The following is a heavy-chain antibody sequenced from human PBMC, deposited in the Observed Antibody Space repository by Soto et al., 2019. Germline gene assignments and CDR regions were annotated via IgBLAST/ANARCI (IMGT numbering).Heavy chain of an antibody. Sequence: ASVKVSCKAIGYSFTSHYMHWVRQAPGQGLEWMGTIFPGGVNIAYAQKFKGRDNSKNTLFLQMNSLTVDDTGVYYCARNPSTVGIASMSDWGRGTLVTVSS. J-gene: IGHJ4*02. CDR2: IFPGGVNI. V-gene: IGHV1-46*01. CDR3: ARNPSTVGIASMSD. CDR1: GYSFTSHY. D-gene: IGHD6-13*01.